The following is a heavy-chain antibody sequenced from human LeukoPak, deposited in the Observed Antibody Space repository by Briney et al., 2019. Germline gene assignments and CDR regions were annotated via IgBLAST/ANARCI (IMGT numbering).Heavy chain of an antibody. CDR2: INSDGSST. CDR3: ARDPGIAAAPDGMDV. Sequence: PGGSLRLSCAASGFTFSSYWMHWVRQAPGKGLVWVSRINSDGSSTSYADSVKGRFTISRDNAKNSLYLQMNSLRAEDTAVYYCARDPGIAAAPDGMDVWGQGTTVTVSS. V-gene: IGHV3-74*01. CDR1: GFTFSSYW. J-gene: IGHJ6*02. D-gene: IGHD6-13*01.